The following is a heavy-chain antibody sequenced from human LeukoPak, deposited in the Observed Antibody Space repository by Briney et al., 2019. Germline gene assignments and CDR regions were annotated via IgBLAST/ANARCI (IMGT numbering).Heavy chain of an antibody. D-gene: IGHD5-24*01. CDR2: IIPIRGIA. Sequence: GASVKVSCKASGDTFTGYSMNWVRQAPGQGLEWMGRIIPIRGIANYAQKFQGRVTITADKSTSTAYMELSRLRSEDTAVYYCARGSRKDAYNPFDYWRKGTLVTVSS. CDR1: GDTFTGYS. V-gene: IGHV1-69*04. CDR3: ARGSRKDAYNPFDY. J-gene: IGHJ4*02.